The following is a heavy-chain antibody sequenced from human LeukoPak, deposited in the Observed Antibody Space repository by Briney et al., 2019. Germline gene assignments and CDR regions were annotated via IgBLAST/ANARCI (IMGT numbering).Heavy chain of an antibody. CDR3: ARDEDDSPYWYFDL. J-gene: IGHJ2*01. Sequence: GASVKVSCKASGYTFTSYGFNWVRQAPGQGLEWMGWISAYDGGTNYAQKLQGRVTMTTDTSTSTAYMELSSLRSEDTAVYYCARDEDDSPYWYFDLWGRGTLVTVPS. CDR2: ISAYDGGT. V-gene: IGHV1-18*01. CDR1: GYTFTSYG. D-gene: IGHD3-22*01.